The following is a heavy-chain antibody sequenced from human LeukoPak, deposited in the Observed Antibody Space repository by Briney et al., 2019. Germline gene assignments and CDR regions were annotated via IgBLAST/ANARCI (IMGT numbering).Heavy chain of an antibody. CDR2: IYYSGST. D-gene: IGHD6-19*01. Sequence: SETLCLTCTVSGGSISSGDYYWSWIRQPPGKGLEWIGYIYYSGSTYYNPSLKSRVTRSVDTSKNQFSLKLSSVTAADTAVYYCARVSSGWYPWFDYWGQGTLVTVSS. J-gene: IGHJ4*02. CDR1: GGSISSGDYY. CDR3: ARVSSGWYPWFDY. V-gene: IGHV4-30-4*01.